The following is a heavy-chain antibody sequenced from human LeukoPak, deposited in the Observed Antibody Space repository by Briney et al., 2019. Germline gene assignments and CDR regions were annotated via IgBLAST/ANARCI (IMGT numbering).Heavy chain of an antibody. CDR1: GGTFSSYA. Sequence: GASVKVSCKASGGTFSSYAISWVRQAPGQGLEWMGGIIPIFGTANYAQKLQGRVTMTTDTSTSTAYMELRSLRSDDTAVYYCAKDIVVVPAAKYYYYGMDVWGQGTTVTVSS. J-gene: IGHJ6*02. CDR3: AKDIVVVPAAKYYYYGMDV. V-gene: IGHV1-69*05. D-gene: IGHD2-2*01. CDR2: IIPIFGTA.